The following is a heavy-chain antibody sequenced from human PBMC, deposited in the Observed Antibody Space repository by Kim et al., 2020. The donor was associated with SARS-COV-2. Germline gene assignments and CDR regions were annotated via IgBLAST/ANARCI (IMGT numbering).Heavy chain of an antibody. D-gene: IGHD1-26*01. CDR3: ARRGSNYGLEY. CDR1: GGSVSNGSVY. CDR2: INYTGST. J-gene: IGHJ4*02. Sequence: SETLSLTCTVSGGSVSNGSVYWTWIRQSPGKGLEWIGSINYTGSTYYSPSLKSRVTISVHTSTNQFSLKFSSVTAADTAVYYCARRGSNYGLEYWGQGTVVTVSS. V-gene: IGHV4-39*01.